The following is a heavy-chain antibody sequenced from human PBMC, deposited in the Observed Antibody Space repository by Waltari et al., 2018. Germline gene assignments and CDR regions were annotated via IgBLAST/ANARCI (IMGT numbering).Heavy chain of an antibody. CDR3: ARGPGGSHWIDPFES. J-gene: IGHJ3*02. CDR2: IRDIGNSYTK. CDR1: GLTFRDHY. D-gene: IGHD1-26*01. V-gene: IGHV3-72*01. Sequence: EVQLVESGGGLVQPGGSLRLSCAASGLTFRDHYMDWVRQGPGKGLEWVGRIRDIGNSYTKEYDASVRGRFTLSRDDSKNSVYLHMNSLKIEDTAVYYCARGPGGSHWIDPFESWGQGTMVTVSS.